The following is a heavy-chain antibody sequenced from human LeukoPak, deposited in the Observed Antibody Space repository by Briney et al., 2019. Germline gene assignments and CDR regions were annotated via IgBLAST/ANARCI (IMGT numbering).Heavy chain of an antibody. CDR3: AREGHGDLDFDY. J-gene: IGHJ4*02. D-gene: IGHD3-10*01. Sequence: PGGSLRLSCAASGFTFSSYEMNWVRQAPGKGLEWVSYISSSGSTIYYADSVKGRFTISRDNAENSLYLQMNSLRAEDTAVYYCAREGHGDLDFDYWGQGTLVTVSS. V-gene: IGHV3-48*03. CDR1: GFTFSSYE. CDR2: ISSSGSTI.